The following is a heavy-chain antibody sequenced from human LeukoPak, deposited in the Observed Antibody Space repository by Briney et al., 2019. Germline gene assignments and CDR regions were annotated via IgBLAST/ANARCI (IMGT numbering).Heavy chain of an antibody. CDR2: VYHTGST. CDR3: ARYNSGYYYYFDY. CDR1: GYSISSGYY. V-gene: IGHV4-38-2*01. D-gene: IGHD3-22*01. J-gene: IGHJ4*02. Sequence: SETLSLTCAVSGYSISSGYYWGWVRQPPGKGLEWIGSVYHTGSTYYNPSLESRVTISVDTSKNHVSLKLTSVTAADTAVYYCARYNSGYYYYFDYWGQGTLVTVSS.